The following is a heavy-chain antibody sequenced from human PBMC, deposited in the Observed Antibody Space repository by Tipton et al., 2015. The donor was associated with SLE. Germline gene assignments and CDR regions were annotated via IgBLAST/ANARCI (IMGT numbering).Heavy chain of an antibody. V-gene: IGHV3-66*01. CDR1: GFTVSSNY. Sequence: SLRLSCAASGFTVSSNYMSWVRQAPGKGLEWVSVIYSGGSTYYADSVKGRFTISRDNSKNTLYLQMNSLRAEDTAVYYCARGGKRTGRRTGAFDIWGQGTMVTVSS. J-gene: IGHJ3*02. CDR3: ARGGKRTGRRTGAFDI. D-gene: IGHD1-1*01. CDR2: IYSGGST.